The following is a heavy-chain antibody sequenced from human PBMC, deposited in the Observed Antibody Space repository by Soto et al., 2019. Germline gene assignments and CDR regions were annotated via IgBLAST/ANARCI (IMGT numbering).Heavy chain of an antibody. D-gene: IGHD2-15*01. CDR3: ARGFNSAVAATPPGP. CDR2: MNPNSGNT. CDR1: GYTFTSYD. J-gene: IGHJ5*02. V-gene: IGHV1-8*01. Sequence: GASVKVSCKASGYTFTSYDINWVRQATGQGLEWMGWMNPNSGNTGYAQKFQGRVTMTRNTSISTAYMELSSLRSEDTAVYYCARGFNSAVAATPPGPWGQGTLVTVSS.